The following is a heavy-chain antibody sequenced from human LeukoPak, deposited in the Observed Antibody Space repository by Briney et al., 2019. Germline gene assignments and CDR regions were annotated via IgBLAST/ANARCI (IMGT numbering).Heavy chain of an antibody. Sequence: GESLKISCKGSGYNFTSYWIGWVRQMPGKGLEWMGIIYPGDSDTRYSPSFQGQVTISADKSISTAYLQWSSLKASDTAMYYCARRYYYDSSGYYAFDYWGQGTLVTVSS. D-gene: IGHD3-22*01. CDR1: GYNFTSYW. J-gene: IGHJ4*02. CDR3: ARRYYYDSSGYYAFDY. V-gene: IGHV5-51*01. CDR2: IYPGDSDT.